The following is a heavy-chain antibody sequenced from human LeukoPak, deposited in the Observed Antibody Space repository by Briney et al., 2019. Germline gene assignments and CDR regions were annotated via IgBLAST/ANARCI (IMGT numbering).Heavy chain of an antibody. CDR2: IFPGDSDT. J-gene: IGHJ4*02. Sequence: GESLQISCKGSGYIFTSYWIGWVRQLPGKGLEGMGIIFPGDSDTRYSPSFQGQVTISADKSISTAYLQWSSMKASDTAMYYCATGGYCSGGSCGRNYFVYWGEGTLVTVSS. CDR1: GYIFTSYW. CDR3: ATGGYCSGGSCGRNYFVY. V-gene: IGHV5-51*01. D-gene: IGHD2-15*01.